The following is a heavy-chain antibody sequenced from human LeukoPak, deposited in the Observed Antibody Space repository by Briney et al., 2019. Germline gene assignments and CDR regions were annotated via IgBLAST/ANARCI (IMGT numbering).Heavy chain of an antibody. Sequence: SETLSLTCTVSGGSISSYYWSWIRQPPGKGLEWIGYIYYSGSTNYNPPLKSRVTISVDTSKNQFSLKLSSVTAADTAVYYCARVSGYSSSSPYYGMDVWGQGTTVTVSS. CDR3: ARVSGYSSSSPYYGMDV. D-gene: IGHD6-6*01. J-gene: IGHJ6*02. CDR2: IYYSGST. V-gene: IGHV4-59*01. CDR1: GGSISSYY.